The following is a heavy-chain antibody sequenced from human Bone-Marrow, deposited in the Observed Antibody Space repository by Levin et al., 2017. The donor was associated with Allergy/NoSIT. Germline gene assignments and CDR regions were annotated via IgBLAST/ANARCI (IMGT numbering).Heavy chain of an antibody. Sequence: SPTLSLPCTVSGGSFSTYYWSWIRQSPGKGLEWIGYVYYTGGTNYNPSLKSRVTMSVDMSKRQFSLNLTSVTATDTAVYYCARGRLAEYYFDYWGQGSLVTVSS. D-gene: IGHD3-10*01. CDR1: GGSFSTYY. CDR3: ARGRLAEYYFDY. J-gene: IGHJ4*02. CDR2: VYYTGGT. V-gene: IGHV4-59*08.